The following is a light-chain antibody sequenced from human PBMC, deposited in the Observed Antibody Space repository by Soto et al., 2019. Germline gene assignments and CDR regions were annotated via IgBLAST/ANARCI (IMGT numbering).Light chain of an antibody. Sequence: ETVMTQSPVTLSVSPGGGATLSCRASQTINNNLAWYQQKPGQAPRLLIYGASRRATRVPARFSGSGSGTESTLTISSLQSEDFAVYYCLHYNNGPRFGQGTKVEIK. V-gene: IGKV3-15*01. CDR3: LHYNNGPR. J-gene: IGKJ1*01. CDR1: QTINNN. CDR2: GAS.